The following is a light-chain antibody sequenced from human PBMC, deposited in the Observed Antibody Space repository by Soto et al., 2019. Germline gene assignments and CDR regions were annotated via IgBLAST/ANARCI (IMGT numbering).Light chain of an antibody. J-gene: IGLJ1*01. CDR3: ATWDDRLNGYV. V-gene: IGLV1-44*01. Sequence: QSVLTQPPSASGTPGQRVTISCSGSNSNIGSNTVTWYQQLPGTAPILLIYSNNQRSSGVPDRFSGSRSGTSGSLAISGLQSEDEAEYYCATWDDRLNGYVFGSGTKVTVL. CDR2: SNN. CDR1: NSNIGSNT.